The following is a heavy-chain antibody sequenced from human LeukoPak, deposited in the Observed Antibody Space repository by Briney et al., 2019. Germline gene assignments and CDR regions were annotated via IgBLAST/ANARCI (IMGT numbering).Heavy chain of an antibody. Sequence: TGGSLRLSCAASGFTFSSHAMSWVRQAPGKGLEWVSAISGSGGSTYYADSVKGRFTISRDNSKNTLYLQMNSLRAEDTAVYYCAKLVIRARGSYYRDAFDIWGQGTMVTVSS. D-gene: IGHD1-26*01. J-gene: IGHJ3*02. V-gene: IGHV3-23*01. CDR3: AKLVIRARGSYYRDAFDI. CDR2: ISGSGGST. CDR1: GFTFSSHA.